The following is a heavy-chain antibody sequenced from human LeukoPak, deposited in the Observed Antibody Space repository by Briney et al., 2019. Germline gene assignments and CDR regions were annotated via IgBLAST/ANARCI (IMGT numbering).Heavy chain of an antibody. Sequence: ASVKVSCKASGYTFSAYCMHWVRQAPGQGLEWMGIINPSGGSTSYAQKFQGRVTMTRDMSTSTVYMELSSLRSEDTAVYYCARDTIAGTGDYWGQGTLVTVSS. J-gene: IGHJ4*02. V-gene: IGHV1-46*01. CDR1: GYTFSAYC. CDR3: ARDTIAGTGDY. CDR2: INPSGGST. D-gene: IGHD3-10*01.